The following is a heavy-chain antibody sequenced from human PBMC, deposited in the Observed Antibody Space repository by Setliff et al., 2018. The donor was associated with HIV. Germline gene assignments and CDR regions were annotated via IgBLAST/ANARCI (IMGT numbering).Heavy chain of an antibody. Sequence: SETLSLTCGVYGGSFTTYYWTWIRQPPGKGLEWLGEINHSGSTNYNSSLKSRVTISVDTSMNQFSLKLSSVTAAGTAIYYCARGYGSWDYWGQGTLVTVSS. CDR2: INHSGST. CDR3: ARGYGSWDY. D-gene: IGHD2-2*03. CDR1: GGSFTTYY. J-gene: IGHJ4*02. V-gene: IGHV4-34*01.